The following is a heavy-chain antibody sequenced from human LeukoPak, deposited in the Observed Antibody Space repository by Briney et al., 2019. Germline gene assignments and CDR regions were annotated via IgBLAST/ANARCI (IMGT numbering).Heavy chain of an antibody. V-gene: IGHV1-8*01. Sequence: ASVNVSCTASGYTFSSYDINWVRQATGQGLEWMVWMNPHSGNTGFAQKFQRRVTMTRDTSTGTAYMELSSLRSEDTAVYYCARGVMGTSGQLRYWGQGTLVTVSS. J-gene: IGHJ4*02. CDR1: GYTFSSYD. CDR3: ARGVMGTSGQLRY. D-gene: IGHD2-15*01. CDR2: MNPHSGNT.